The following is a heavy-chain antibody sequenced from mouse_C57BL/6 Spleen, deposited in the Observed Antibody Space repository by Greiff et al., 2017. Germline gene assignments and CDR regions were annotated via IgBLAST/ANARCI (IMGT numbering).Heavy chain of an antibody. CDR1: GYSFTGYY. J-gene: IGHJ3*01. Sequence: VQLQQSGPELVKPGASVKISCKASGYSFTGYYMNWVKQSPEKSLEWIGEINPSTGGTTYNQKFKAKATLTVDKSSSTAYMQLKGLTSEDSAVYYCAKRSWFAYWGQGTLVTVSA. V-gene: IGHV1-42*01. CDR3: AKRSWFAY. CDR2: INPSTGGT.